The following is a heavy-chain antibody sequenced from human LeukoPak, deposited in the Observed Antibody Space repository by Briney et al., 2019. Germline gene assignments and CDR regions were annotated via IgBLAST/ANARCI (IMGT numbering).Heavy chain of an antibody. CDR3: AKDHTVVTLLAFDY. CDR1: GFTFSSYG. Sequence: GGSLRLSCAASGFTFSSYGMHWVRQAPGKGLEWVAFIRYDGSNKYYADSVKGRFTISRDNSKNTLYLQMNSLRAEDTAVYYCAKDHTVVTLLAFDYWGQGTLVTVSS. V-gene: IGHV3-30*02. CDR2: IRYDGSNK. D-gene: IGHD4-23*01. J-gene: IGHJ4*02.